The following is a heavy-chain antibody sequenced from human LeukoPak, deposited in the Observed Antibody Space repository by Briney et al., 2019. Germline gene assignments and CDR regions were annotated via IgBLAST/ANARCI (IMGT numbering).Heavy chain of an antibody. CDR1: GFSVSGIH. CDR3: ARGNGNVGGRLDP. CDR2: LYSGGAT. V-gene: IGHV3-66*01. J-gene: IGHJ5*02. D-gene: IGHD4-23*01. Sequence: GGSLRLSCVASGFSVSGIHMNWVRQAPGKDLEWVSVLYSGGATYYADSMGGRFTISRDHSKNTLYLQMTNLRVDDTAIYYCARGNGNVGGRLDPWGQGTRVTVSS.